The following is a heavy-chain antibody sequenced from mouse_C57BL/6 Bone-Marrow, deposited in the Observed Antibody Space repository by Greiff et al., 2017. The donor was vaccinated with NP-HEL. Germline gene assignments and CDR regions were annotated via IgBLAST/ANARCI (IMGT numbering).Heavy chain of an antibody. CDR1: GYTFTSYW. Sequence: QVQLQQSGTELVKPGASVKLSCKASGYTFTSYWMHWVKQRPGQGLEWIGNINPSNGGTNYNEKFKSKATLTVDKSSSTAYMQLSSLTSEDSAVYYCARVLYAGSPFDYWGQGTTLTVSS. CDR2: INPSNGGT. V-gene: IGHV1-53*01. CDR3: ARVLYAGSPFDY. D-gene: IGHD1-1*02. J-gene: IGHJ2*01.